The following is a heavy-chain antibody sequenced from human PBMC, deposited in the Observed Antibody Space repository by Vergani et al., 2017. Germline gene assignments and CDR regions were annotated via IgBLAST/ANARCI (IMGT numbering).Heavy chain of an antibody. J-gene: IGHJ6*02. Sequence: QVQLQESGPGLVKPSETLSLTCTVSGGSISSYYWSWIRQPPGKGLEWIGYIYYSGSTNYNPSLKSRVTISVDTSTNQFSLKLSSVTAADTAVYYCARGPYYGDYYYYGMDVWGQGTTVTVSS. V-gene: IGHV4-59*01. CDR3: ARGPYYGDYYYYGMDV. CDR2: IYYSGST. CDR1: GGSISSYY. D-gene: IGHD4-17*01.